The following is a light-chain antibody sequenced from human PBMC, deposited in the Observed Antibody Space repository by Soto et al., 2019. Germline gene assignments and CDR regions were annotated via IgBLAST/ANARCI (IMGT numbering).Light chain of an antibody. J-gene: IGKJ5*01. CDR1: QTLSSH. V-gene: IGKV3-15*01. Sequence: IVMTQSPGTLSVSPGERATLSCRASQTLSSHLAWYQQKPGQAPRLLIYAASTRATGIPVRFSGSGSETEFTLTINSLQSEDFAVYYCQQYDKWPITFGQGTQLEVK. CDR2: AAS. CDR3: QQYDKWPIT.